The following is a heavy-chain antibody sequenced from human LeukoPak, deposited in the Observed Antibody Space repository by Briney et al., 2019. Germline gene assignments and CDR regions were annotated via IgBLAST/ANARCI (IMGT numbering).Heavy chain of an antibody. J-gene: IGHJ5*02. CDR2: ISSSSSYT. CDR3: ARVGVATPRNNWFDP. Sequence: PGGSLRLSCVVSGFTLSTYSINWVRQAPGKGLEWVSYISSSSSYTNYADSVKGRFTISRDNAKNSLHLQMNSLRAEDTAVYYCARVGVATPRNNWFDPWGQGTLVTVSS. V-gene: IGHV3-21*05. CDR1: GFTLSTYS. D-gene: IGHD1-26*01.